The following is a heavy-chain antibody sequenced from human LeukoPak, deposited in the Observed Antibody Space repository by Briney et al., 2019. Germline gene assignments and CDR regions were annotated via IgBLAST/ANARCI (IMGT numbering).Heavy chain of an antibody. D-gene: IGHD6-13*01. CDR2: ISAYNGNT. CDR1: GYTFTSYG. Sequence: ASVKVSCKASGYTFTSYGISWVRQAPGQGLEWMGWISAYNGNTNYAQKLQGRVTMTTDTSTSTAYMELRSLRSDDTAVYYCARDGYSSSWQGKDYYYYYMDVWGKGTTVTISS. CDR3: ARDGYSSSWQGKDYYYYYMDV. V-gene: IGHV1-18*01. J-gene: IGHJ6*03.